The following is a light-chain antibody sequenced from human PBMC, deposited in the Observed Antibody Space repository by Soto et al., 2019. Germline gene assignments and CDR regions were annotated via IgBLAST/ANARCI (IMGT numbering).Light chain of an antibody. CDR1: SRDVGAYKL. J-gene: IGLJ1*01. V-gene: IGLV2-23*02. CDR2: EVG. Sequence: QSVLTQPASVSGSPGQSITISCTGTSRDVGAYKLVSWYQQHPGKAPKLIIYEVGERPSGASNRFSGSKSGNTASLTISGLQAEDEAYYYCGSYAGASRVFGTGTKVIVL. CDR3: GSYAGASRV.